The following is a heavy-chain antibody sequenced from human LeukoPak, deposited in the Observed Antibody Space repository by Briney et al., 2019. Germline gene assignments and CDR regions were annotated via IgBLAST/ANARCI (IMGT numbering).Heavy chain of an antibody. CDR2: ISSSSSYI. V-gene: IGHV3-21*01. Sequence: GGSLRLSCAASGFTFSSYSMNWVRQAPGKGLEWVSSISSSSSYIYYADSVKGRFTISRDNAKNSLYLQLNSLRAEDTAVYYCARDLPYCSSTSCYYYGMDVWGQGTTVTVSS. CDR1: GFTFSSYS. J-gene: IGHJ6*02. CDR3: ARDLPYCSSTSCYYYGMDV. D-gene: IGHD2-2*01.